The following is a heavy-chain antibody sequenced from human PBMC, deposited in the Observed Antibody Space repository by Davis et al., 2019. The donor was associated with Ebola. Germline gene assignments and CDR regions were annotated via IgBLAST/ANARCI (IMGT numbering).Heavy chain of an antibody. D-gene: IGHD4-23*01. CDR3: ARCLDVGLVVTGDFDY. CDR2: ISAYNGNT. Sequence: AASVKVSCKASGGTFSSYGISWVRQAPGQGLEWMGWISAYNGNTNYVQKLQGRVTMTTDTSTSTAYMELRSLRSDDTAVYYCARCLDVGLVVTGDFDYWGQGTLVTVSS. J-gene: IGHJ4*02. V-gene: IGHV1-18*01. CDR1: GGTFSSYG.